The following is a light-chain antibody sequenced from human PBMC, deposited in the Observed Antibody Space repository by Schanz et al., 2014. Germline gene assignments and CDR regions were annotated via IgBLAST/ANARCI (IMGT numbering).Light chain of an antibody. CDR1: SSDIGAYNF. CDR3: SSYAGSNNLRV. Sequence: QSALAQPASVSGSPGQSITISCTGTSSDIGAYNFVSWFQQHPGKVPKLVIYDVSNRPSGVSNRFSGSKSGNTASLTVSGLQDEDEADYYCSSYAGSNNLRVFGGGTKLTVL. CDR2: DVS. V-gene: IGLV2-14*03. J-gene: IGLJ3*02.